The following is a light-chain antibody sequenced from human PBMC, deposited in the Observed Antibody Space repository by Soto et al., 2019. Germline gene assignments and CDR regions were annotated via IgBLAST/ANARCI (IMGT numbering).Light chain of an antibody. CDR2: KAS. CDR1: QTISSW. V-gene: IGKV1-5*03. Sequence: DIQMTHSDSTLSGAVGYIVTIICRASQTISSWLAWYQQKPGKAPKLLIYKASTLKSGVPSRFSGSGSGTEFTLTISSLQPDDFATYYCQHYNSYSEAFGQGTKVDI. CDR3: QHYNSYSEA. J-gene: IGKJ1*01.